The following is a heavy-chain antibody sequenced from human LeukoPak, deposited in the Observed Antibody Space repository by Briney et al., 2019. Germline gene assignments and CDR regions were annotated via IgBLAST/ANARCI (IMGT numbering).Heavy chain of an antibody. D-gene: IGHD5-24*01. CDR2: IYNSGST. CDR1: GGSISSYY. J-gene: IGHJ3*02. V-gene: IGHV4-59*01. Sequence: SETLSLTCTVSGGSISSYYWSWIRQPPGKGLEWIGYIYNSGSTNYNSSLKSRVTISADTSKNQFSLKLSSVTAADTAVYYCVRARGATIFQSAFDIWGQGTVVTVSS. CDR3: VRARGATIFQSAFDI.